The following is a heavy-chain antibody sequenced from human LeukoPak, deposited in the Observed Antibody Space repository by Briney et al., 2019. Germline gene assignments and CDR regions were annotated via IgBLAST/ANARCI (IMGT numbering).Heavy chain of an antibody. CDR1: GGAISSGGYY. D-gene: IGHD2-2*01. J-gene: IGHJ6*03. CDR2: IYYSGST. Sequence: SQTLSLTCTLSGGAISSGGYYWSSIRQHPGKGLEWGGYIYYSGSTYYNPSLKSRVTISVDTYKNQFSLKLSSVTAADTAVYYCARTSWDVVPAAIGDAYYYYYMDVWGKGTTVTVSS. CDR3: ARTSWDVVPAAIGDAYYYYYMDV. V-gene: IGHV4-31*03.